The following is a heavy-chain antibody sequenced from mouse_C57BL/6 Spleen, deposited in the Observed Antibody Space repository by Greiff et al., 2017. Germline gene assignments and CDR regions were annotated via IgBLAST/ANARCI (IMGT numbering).Heavy chain of an antibody. CDR1: GFTFSSYT. CDR2: ISGGGGNT. J-gene: IGHJ2*01. Sequence: EVKLVESGGGLVKPGGSLKLSCAASGFTFSSYTMSWVRQTPEKRLEWVATISGGGGNTYYPDSVKGRFTISRDNAKNTLYLQMSSLRSEDTALYYCARRDYSNHFDYWGQGTTLTVSS. CDR3: ARRDYSNHFDY. D-gene: IGHD2-5*01. V-gene: IGHV5-9*01.